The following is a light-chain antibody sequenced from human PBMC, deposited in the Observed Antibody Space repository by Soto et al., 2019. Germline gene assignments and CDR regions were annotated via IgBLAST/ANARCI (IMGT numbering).Light chain of an antibody. V-gene: IGKV1-5*03. CDR2: KAS. CDR3: QQYAVSWT. Sequence: DIQMTQSPSTLSASVGDRVTITCRASQSITGWLAWYQQKPGKAPKLLIYKASSLESGVPSRFSGSGSGTEFPLTISSLQPDDFATYYCQQYAVSWTFGKGTKVLIK. CDR1: QSITGW. J-gene: IGKJ1*01.